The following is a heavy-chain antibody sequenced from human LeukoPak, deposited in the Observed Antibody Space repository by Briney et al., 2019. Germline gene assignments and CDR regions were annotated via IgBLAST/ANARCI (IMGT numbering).Heavy chain of an antibody. Sequence: GASVKVSCKASGGTFSSYAISWVRQAPGQGLEWMGRIIPIFGTANYAQKFQGRVTITTDESTSTAYMELSSLRSEDTAVYYCARVHTSGRDAFDIWGQGTMVTVSS. J-gene: IGHJ3*02. CDR1: GGTFSSYA. CDR2: IIPIFGTA. CDR3: ARVHTSGRDAFDI. V-gene: IGHV1-69*05. D-gene: IGHD2-2*02.